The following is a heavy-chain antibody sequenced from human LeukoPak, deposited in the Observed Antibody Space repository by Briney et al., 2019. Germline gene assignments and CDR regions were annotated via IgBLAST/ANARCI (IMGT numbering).Heavy chain of an antibody. CDR1: GGSISSGGYS. D-gene: IGHD2-15*01. V-gene: IGHV4-30-4*07. Sequence: PSETLSLTCAVSGGSISSGGYSWRWIRQPPGKGLEWIGYIYYSGSTYYNPSLKSRVTISVDTSKNQFSLKLSSVTAADTAVYYCARVDCSGGSCYTRGGNDAFDIWGQGTMVTVSS. CDR2: IYYSGST. CDR3: ARVDCSGGSCYTRGGNDAFDI. J-gene: IGHJ3*02.